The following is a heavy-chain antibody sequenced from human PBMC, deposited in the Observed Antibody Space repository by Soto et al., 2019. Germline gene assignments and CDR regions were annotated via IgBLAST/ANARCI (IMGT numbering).Heavy chain of an antibody. CDR2: IYPGDSDT. Sequence: GESLKISCTGSGYNFTSYWIGWVRQMTGKGLEWMGIIYPGDSDTRYSPSFQGQVTISADKSISTAYLQWSSLKASDTAMYYCARHRSIAARNVLDYWGQGTLVTSPQ. D-gene: IGHD6-6*01. CDR1: GYNFTSYW. V-gene: IGHV5-51*01. CDR3: ARHRSIAARNVLDY. J-gene: IGHJ4*02.